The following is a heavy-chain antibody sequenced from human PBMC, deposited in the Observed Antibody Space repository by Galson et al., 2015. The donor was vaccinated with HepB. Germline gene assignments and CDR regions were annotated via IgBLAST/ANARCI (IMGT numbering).Heavy chain of an antibody. CDR3: ARDPRYCSGGSCYRSYWYFDL. CDR1: GGTFSSYA. CDR2: IIPIFGTA. Sequence: SVKVSCKASGGTFSSYAISWVRQAPGQGLEWMGGIIPIFGTANYAQKFQGRVTITADESTSTAYMELSSLRSGDTAVYYCARDPRYCSGGSCYRSYWYFDLWGRGTLVTVSS. D-gene: IGHD2-15*01. J-gene: IGHJ2*01. V-gene: IGHV1-69*13.